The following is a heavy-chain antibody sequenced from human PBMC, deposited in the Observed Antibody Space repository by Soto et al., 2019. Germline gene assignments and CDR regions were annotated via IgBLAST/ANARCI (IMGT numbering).Heavy chain of an antibody. V-gene: IGHV5-51*01. J-gene: IGHJ6*02. CDR1: GYSFTSYW. Sequence: CKGSGYSFTSYWIGXVRQMPGKGLEWMGIIYPGDSDTRYSPSFQGQVTISADKSISTAYLQWSSLKASDTAMYYCARIGGSSISYYYYYYGMDVWGQGTTVTVSS. CDR3: ARIGGSSISYYYYYYGMDV. CDR2: IYPGDSDT. D-gene: IGHD6-6*01.